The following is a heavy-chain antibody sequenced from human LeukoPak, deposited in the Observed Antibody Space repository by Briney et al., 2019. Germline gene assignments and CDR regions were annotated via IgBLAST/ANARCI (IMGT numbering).Heavy chain of an antibody. J-gene: IGHJ4*02. CDR2: IHSDGIGT. CDR3: AKCGNSGCHLIDY. CDR1: GFTFSSYW. V-gene: IGHV3-74*01. D-gene: IGHD5-12*01. Sequence: GGSLRLSCAASGFTFSSYWMHWIRQAPGKGLVWVSRIHSDGIGTSYADSVRGRFTISRDNAKNTLYLQMNSLRAEDTAVYYCAKCGNSGCHLIDYWGQGTLVTVSS.